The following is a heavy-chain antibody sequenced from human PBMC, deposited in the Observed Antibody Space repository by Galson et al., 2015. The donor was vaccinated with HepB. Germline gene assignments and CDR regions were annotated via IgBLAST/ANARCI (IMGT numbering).Heavy chain of an antibody. V-gene: IGHV1-69*13. CDR2: IIPIFGTA. CDR3: ASGRQHRNWFDP. D-gene: IGHD2-15*01. J-gene: IGHJ5*02. CDR1: GGTFSSYA. Sequence: SVKVSCKASGGTFSSYAISWVRQAPGQGLEWMGGIIPIFGTANYAQKFQGRVTITADESTSTAYMELSSLRSEDTAVYYCASGRQHRNWFDPWGQGTLVTVSS.